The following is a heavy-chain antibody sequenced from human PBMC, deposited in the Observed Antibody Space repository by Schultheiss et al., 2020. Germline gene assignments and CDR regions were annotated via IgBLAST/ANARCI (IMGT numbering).Heavy chain of an antibody. CDR1: GGSISSSSYY. V-gene: IGHV4-39*07. Sequence: SETLSLTCTVSGGSISSSSYYWGWIRQPPGKALEWIGSIYHSGSTNYNPSLKSRVTISVDKSKNQFSLKLSSVTAADTAVYYCARGGSGSWYSNWFDPWGQGTLVTVSS. CDR3: ARGGSGSWYSNWFDP. J-gene: IGHJ5*02. CDR2: IYHSGST. D-gene: IGHD6-13*01.